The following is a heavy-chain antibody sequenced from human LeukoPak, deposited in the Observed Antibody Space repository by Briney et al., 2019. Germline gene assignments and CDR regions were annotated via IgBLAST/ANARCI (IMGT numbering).Heavy chain of an antibody. Sequence: GGSLRLSCAASGFTFSSYSMNWVRQAPGKGLEWVSSISSSSSYIYYADSVKGRFTISRDNAKNSLYLQMNSLRAEDTAVYYCARFRGYSGYDWGLFVYWGQGTLVTVSS. CDR1: GFTFSSYS. D-gene: IGHD5-12*01. J-gene: IGHJ4*02. CDR2: ISSSSSYI. CDR3: ARFRGYSGYDWGLFVY. V-gene: IGHV3-21*01.